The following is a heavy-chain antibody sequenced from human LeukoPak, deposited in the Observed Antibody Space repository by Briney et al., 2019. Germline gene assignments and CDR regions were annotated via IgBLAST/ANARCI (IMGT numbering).Heavy chain of an antibody. CDR1: GYTLTELS. D-gene: IGHD3-3*01. CDR3: ATGVTIFGVVIPAFDP. Sequence: ASVKVSCKVSGYTLTELSMHWVRQAPGKGLEWMEGFDPEDGETIYAQKFQGRVTMTEDTSTDTAYMELSSLRSEDTAVYYCATGVTIFGVVIPAFDPWGQGTLVTVSS. CDR2: FDPEDGET. J-gene: IGHJ5*02. V-gene: IGHV1-24*01.